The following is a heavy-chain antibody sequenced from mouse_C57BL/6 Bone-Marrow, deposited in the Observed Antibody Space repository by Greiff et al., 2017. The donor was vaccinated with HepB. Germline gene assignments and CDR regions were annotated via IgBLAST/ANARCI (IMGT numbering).Heavy chain of an antibody. CDR3: ALALTSTMITTTGYYYAMDY. CDR2: IDPANGNT. Sequence: EVQLQQSVAELVRPGASVKLSCTASGFNIKNTYMHWVKQRPEQGLEWIGRIDPANGNTKYAPKFQGKATITADTPSNTAYLQLSSLTSEDTAIYYCALALTSTMITTTGYYYAMDYWGQGTSVTVSS. D-gene: IGHD2-4*01. J-gene: IGHJ4*01. CDR1: GFNIKNTY. V-gene: IGHV14-3*01.